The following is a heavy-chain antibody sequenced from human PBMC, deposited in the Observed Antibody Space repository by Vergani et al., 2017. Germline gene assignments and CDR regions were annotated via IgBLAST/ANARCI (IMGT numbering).Heavy chain of an antibody. CDR1: GGSISSGGYY. D-gene: IGHD1-26*01. CDR3: AREAGWELLIFRATRAFDI. Sequence: QVQLQESGPGLVKPSQTLSLTCTVSGGSISSGGYYWSWIRQHPGKGQDWIGYIYYSGSTYYNPSLKSRVTISVDTSKNQFSLNLSSVTAADTAVYYGAREAGWELLIFRATRAFDIWGQGTMVTVSS. V-gene: IGHV4-31*03. J-gene: IGHJ3*02. CDR2: IYYSGST.